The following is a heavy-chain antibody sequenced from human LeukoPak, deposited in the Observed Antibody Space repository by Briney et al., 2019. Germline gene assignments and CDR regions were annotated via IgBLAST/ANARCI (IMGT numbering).Heavy chain of an antibody. Sequence: PGGSLRLSCAASGFTFSSYSMNWVRQAPGKGLEWVSYISSSGSTIYYADSLKGRFTISRDDAENSLYLQMNSLRAEDTAVYYCARDSSVTAAPIDYWGQGTLVTVSS. CDR1: GFTFSSYS. D-gene: IGHD2-2*01. J-gene: IGHJ4*02. CDR2: ISSSGSTI. CDR3: ARDSSVTAAPIDY. V-gene: IGHV3-48*01.